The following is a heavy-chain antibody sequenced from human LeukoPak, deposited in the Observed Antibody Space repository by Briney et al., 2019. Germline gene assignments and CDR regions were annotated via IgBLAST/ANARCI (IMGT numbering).Heavy chain of an antibody. CDR2: SYSGGNA. CDR3: AHSKRGGGYYINAFAV. V-gene: IGHV4-59*01. J-gene: IGHJ3*01. CDR1: GASTSAYY. Sequence: SETLSLTCTVSGASTSAYYWSWIRQPPGKGLEWIGYSYSGGNANYNPSLKSRVTISIDTPENQFSLRLTSVTAADTAIYFCAHSKRGGGYYINAFAVWGQGALVTIPS. D-gene: IGHD1-26*01.